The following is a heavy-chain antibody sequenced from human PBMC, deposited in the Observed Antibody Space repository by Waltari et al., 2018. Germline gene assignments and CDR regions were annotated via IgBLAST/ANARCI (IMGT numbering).Heavy chain of an antibody. D-gene: IGHD1-26*01. J-gene: IGHJ5*02. CDR2: IYYSGLP. CDR1: GGSISSSSYY. Sequence: QLQLQESGPGLVKPSETLSLTCTVSGGSISSSSYYWGWIRQPPGKGLEWIGRIYYSGLPLPTPSLQRRVTISVDPSKPHFSLKLGSVPAADTAVYYWAGWGWELLTPFDPWGQGTLVTVSS. CDR3: AGWGWELLTPFDP. V-gene: IGHV4-39*07.